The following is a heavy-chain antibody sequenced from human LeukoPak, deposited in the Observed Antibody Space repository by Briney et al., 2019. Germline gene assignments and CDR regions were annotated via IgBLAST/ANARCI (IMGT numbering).Heavy chain of an antibody. D-gene: IGHD3-22*01. CDR2: ISYDGSNK. Sequence: PGGSLRLSRAASGFTFSSYAMHWVRQAPGKGLEWVAVISYDGSNKYYADSVKGRFTISRDNSKNTLYLQMNSLRAEDTAVYYCASSHMIVVVITGWGQGTLVTVSS. CDR3: ASSHMIVVVITG. J-gene: IGHJ4*02. V-gene: IGHV3-30*04. CDR1: GFTFSSYA.